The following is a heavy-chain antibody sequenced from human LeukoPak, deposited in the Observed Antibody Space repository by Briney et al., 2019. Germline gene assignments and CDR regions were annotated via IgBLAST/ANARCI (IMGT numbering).Heavy chain of an antibody. CDR2: IYHSGST. D-gene: IGHD3-9*01. V-gene: IGHV4-4*02. CDR1: GGSISSSNW. J-gene: IGHJ4*02. Sequence: SGTLSLTCAVSGGSISSSNWWSWVRQPPGKGLEWIGEIYHSGSTNYNPSLKSRVTMSVDKSKNQFSLKLNSVTAADTAVYYCARQGTDYDLLTGYYSFDYWGQGTLVTVSS. CDR3: ARQGTDYDLLTGYYSFDY.